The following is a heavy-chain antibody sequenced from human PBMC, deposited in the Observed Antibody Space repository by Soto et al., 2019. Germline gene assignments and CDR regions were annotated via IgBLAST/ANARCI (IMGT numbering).Heavy chain of an antibody. CDR1: GGSISSGGYY. CDR2: IYDGGST. J-gene: IGHJ5*02. CDR3: ARDLYYYGSGTYYPFHWFDP. Sequence: QVQLQESGPGLAKPSQTLSLTCTVSGGSISSGGYYWSWIRQHPGKGLEWIGCIYDGGSTYYNPSLKSRVTISVDTSKNQFFLKLSSVTAADTAVYYCARDLYYYGSGTYYPFHWFDPWGLGTLVTVSS. D-gene: IGHD3-10*01. V-gene: IGHV4-31*03.